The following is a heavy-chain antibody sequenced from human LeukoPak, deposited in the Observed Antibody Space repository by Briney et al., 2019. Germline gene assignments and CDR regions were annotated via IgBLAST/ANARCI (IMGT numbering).Heavy chain of an antibody. CDR2: FDPEDGET. Sequence: ASVKVSCKVSGYTLTELSMHWVRQAPGKGLEWMGGFDPEDGETIYAQKFQGGVTITADESTSTAYMGLSSLRSEDTAVYYCAREDYGDYFKWDYWGQGTLVTVSS. J-gene: IGHJ4*02. CDR1: GYTLTELS. D-gene: IGHD4-17*01. CDR3: AREDYGDYFKWDY. V-gene: IGHV1-24*01.